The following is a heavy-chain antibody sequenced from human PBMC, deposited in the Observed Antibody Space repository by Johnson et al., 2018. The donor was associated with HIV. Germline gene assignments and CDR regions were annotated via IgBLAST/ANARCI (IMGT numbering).Heavy chain of an antibody. CDR1: GFTFSSYG. CDR2: ISYDGSNK. Sequence: QVQLVESGGGVVQPGRSLRLSCAASGFTFSSYGMHWVRQAPGKGLEWVAVISYDGSNKYYADSVKGRFTISRDNSKNTLYLQLKSLRAEDTAVYYCARKLGVYYYDSSGYDIWGQGTMVTVSS. CDR3: ARKLGVYYYDSSGYDI. J-gene: IGHJ3*02. D-gene: IGHD3-22*01. V-gene: IGHV3-30*19.